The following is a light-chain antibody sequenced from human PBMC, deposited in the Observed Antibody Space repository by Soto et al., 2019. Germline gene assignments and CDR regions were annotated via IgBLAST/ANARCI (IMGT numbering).Light chain of an antibody. J-gene: IGLJ3*02. V-gene: IGLV2-11*01. Sequence: QSVLTQPRSVSGSPGQSVTISCTGTSSDVGGYNYVSWYQQHPGKAPKLMIYDVSKRPSGVPDRFSGSKSGNTASLTISGLQAEDEADYYCCSYAGTYTNWVFGRGTKLAVL. CDR2: DVS. CDR3: CSYAGTYTNWV. CDR1: SSDVGGYNY.